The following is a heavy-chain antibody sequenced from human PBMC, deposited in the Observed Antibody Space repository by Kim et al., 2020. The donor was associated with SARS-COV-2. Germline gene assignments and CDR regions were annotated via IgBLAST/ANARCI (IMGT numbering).Heavy chain of an antibody. CDR2: INWNSATI. D-gene: IGHD6-19*01. V-gene: IGHV3-9*01. CDR3: VKDSGCLADYWEVAS. CDR1: GFRFGDYA. Sequence: GGSLRLSCAASGFRFGDYAMSWVRHSPGRGLEWIAGINWNSATIAYADSVRGRFTISRDDAETSLFLVMNLLKADDTAVYFSVKDSGCLADYWEVASWG. J-gene: IGHJ5*01.